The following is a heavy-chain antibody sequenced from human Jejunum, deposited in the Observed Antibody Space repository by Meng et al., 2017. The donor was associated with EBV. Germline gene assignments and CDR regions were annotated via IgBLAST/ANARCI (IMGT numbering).Heavy chain of an antibody. Sequence: LFPSASPVTNPAASVTLSCTASVYTFSNYALNWFLLAPGPGLDLIGSLHTHTVDPTSAPRSTGRFVFSLDTSVSTAFLQISGLQSEDTAVYYCARVTYTTTWYWQSPLDSWGQGPLVTVSS. V-gene: IGHV7-4-1*02. CDR1: VYTFSNYA. CDR2: LHTHTVDP. D-gene: IGHD2-8*02. J-gene: IGHJ4*02. CDR3: ARVTYTTTWYWQSPLDS.